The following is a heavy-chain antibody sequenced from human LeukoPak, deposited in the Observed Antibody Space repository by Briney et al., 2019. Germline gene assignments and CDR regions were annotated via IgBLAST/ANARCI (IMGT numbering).Heavy chain of an antibody. CDR3: AAVPITMIANNWFDP. V-gene: IGHV1-58*01. Sequence: TVKVSCKASGFTFTSSAVQWVRQARGQRLEWIGWIAVGSGNTNYAQKFQERVTITRDMSTSTAYMELSSLRSEDTAVYYCAAVPITMIANNWFDPWGQGTLVTVSS. CDR1: GFTFTSSA. CDR2: IAVGSGNT. J-gene: IGHJ5*02. D-gene: IGHD3-22*01.